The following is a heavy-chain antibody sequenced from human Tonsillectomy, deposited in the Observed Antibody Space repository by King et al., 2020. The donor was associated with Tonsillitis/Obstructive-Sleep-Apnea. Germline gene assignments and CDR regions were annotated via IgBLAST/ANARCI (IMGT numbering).Heavy chain of an antibody. CDR3: GGVVTSCLGHWIDY. CDR1: GGSISTYY. V-gene: IGHV4-59*01. Sequence: VQLQESGPGLVKPSETLSLTCSVSGGSISTYYWTWIRQPPGKYMEGIGCINYRGTTNSNPSLKSRVTISLDTYKNRFSLRLGSVTEADTAVFYCGGVVTSCLGHWIDYWGQGTLVTVSS. J-gene: IGHJ4*02. D-gene: IGHD4-17*01. CDR2: INYRGTT.